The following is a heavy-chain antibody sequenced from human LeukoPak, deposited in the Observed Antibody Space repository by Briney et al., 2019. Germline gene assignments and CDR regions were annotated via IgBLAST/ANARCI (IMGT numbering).Heavy chain of an antibody. D-gene: IGHD3-3*01. J-gene: IGHJ4*02. CDR2: ISGSGGST. V-gene: IGHV3-23*01. Sequence: GSLRLSCAASGFTFSSYAMSLVRQAPGKGLEWVSAISGSGGSTYYADSVKGRFTISRDNSKNTLYLQMNSLRAEDTAVYYCAKSPGYDFWSGYQYYFDYWGQGTLVTVSS. CDR1: GFTFSSYA. CDR3: AKSPGYDFWSGYQYYFDY.